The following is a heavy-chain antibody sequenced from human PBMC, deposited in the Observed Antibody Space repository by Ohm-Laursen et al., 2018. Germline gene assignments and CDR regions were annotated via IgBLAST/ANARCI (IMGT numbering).Heavy chain of an antibody. CDR3: ARHAAYCGGDGYSRWFDP. CDR1: GGSISSSSYY. D-gene: IGHD2-21*02. J-gene: IGHJ5*02. V-gene: IGHV4-39*01. CDR2: IYYSGST. Sequence: SDTLSLTCTVSGGSISSSSYYWGWIRQPPGKGLEWIGSIYYSGSTYYNPSLKSRVTISVDTSKNHFSLKLSSVTAADTAVYYCARHAAYCGGDGYSRWFDPWGQGTLVTVSS.